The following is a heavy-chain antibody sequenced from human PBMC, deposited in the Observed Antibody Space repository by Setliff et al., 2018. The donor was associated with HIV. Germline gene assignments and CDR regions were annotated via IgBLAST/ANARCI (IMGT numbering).Heavy chain of an antibody. CDR3: IPGGSSSIFFPH. V-gene: IGHV3-73*01. D-gene: IGHD2-2*01. CDR1: GFGFSGSA. J-gene: IGHJ4*02. Sequence: PGGSLRLSCAASGFGFSGSAMHWVRQASGKGLEWVGHIRTKANSYATVYAASVKGRFTISRDDAKNTAYLQMSSLKNEDTALYYCIPGGSSSIFFPHWGRGTLVTVSS. CDR2: IRTKANSYAT.